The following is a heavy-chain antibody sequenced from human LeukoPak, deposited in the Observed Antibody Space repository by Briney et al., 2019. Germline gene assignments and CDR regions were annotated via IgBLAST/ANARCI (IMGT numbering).Heavy chain of an antibody. CDR2: ISAYNGNT. D-gene: IGHD2-15*01. CDR3: ARVPCSGGSCYSHPNY. J-gene: IGHJ4*02. V-gene: IGHV1-18*01. CDR1: GYTFTTFG. Sequence: GASVKVSCKASGYTFTTFGITWVRQAPGQGLEWMGWISAYNGNTNYAQKLQGRVTMTTDTSTSTAYMELRSLRSGDTAVYYCARVPCSGGSCYSHPNYWGQGTLVTVSS.